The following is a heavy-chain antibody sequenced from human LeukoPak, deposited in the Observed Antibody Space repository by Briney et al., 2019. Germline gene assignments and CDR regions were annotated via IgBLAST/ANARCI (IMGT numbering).Heavy chain of an antibody. D-gene: IGHD3-16*01. CDR3: ARGRYDYVWGSYGLDY. CDR1: GFTVSSYW. J-gene: IGHJ4*02. Sequence: GGSLRLSCAASGFTVSSYWMGWVRQAPGKGLEWGANIKQDGSEKDYVDSVKGRFTMSRDNAKNSLYLQMNSLRAEDTAVYYCARGRYDYVWGSYGLDYSGPGTLVTVSS. CDR2: IKQDGSEK. V-gene: IGHV3-7*01.